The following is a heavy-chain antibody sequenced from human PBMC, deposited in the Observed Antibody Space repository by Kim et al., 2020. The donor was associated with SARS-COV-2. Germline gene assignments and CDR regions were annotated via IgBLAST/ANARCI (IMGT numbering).Heavy chain of an antibody. J-gene: IGHJ3*02. V-gene: IGHV3-48*03. CDR1: GFSFTTFE. Sequence: GGSLRLSCAASGFSFTTFEMNWVRQAPGKGLEWVSYISSSGSTIYYADSVKGRFTISRDSAEKSLYLQMNSLRVEDTAVYYCATRVIRGPGTMVTVS. CDR2: ISSSGSTI. CDR3: ATRVI.